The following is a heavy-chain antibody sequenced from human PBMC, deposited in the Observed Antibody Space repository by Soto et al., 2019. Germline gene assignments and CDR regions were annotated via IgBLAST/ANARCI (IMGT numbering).Heavy chain of an antibody. CDR1: GGSISSYY. Sequence: SETLSLTCTVSGGSISSYYWSWIRQPPGKGLEWIGYIYYSGSTNYNPSLKSRVTISVDTSKNQFSLKLSSVTAADTAVYYCAREGITIFGVVPHRHWFDPWGQGTLVTVSS. D-gene: IGHD3-3*01. J-gene: IGHJ5*02. V-gene: IGHV4-59*12. CDR2: IYYSGST. CDR3: AREGITIFGVVPHRHWFDP.